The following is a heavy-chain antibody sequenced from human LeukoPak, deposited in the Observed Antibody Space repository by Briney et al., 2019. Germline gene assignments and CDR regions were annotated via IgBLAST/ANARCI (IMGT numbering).Heavy chain of an antibody. V-gene: IGHV3-21*01. CDR1: GLTFSSYS. D-gene: IGHD6-13*01. CDR2: ISSSSSYI. Sequence: GGSLRLSCAASGLTFSSYSMNWVRQAPGKGLEWVSSISSSSSYIYYADSVKGRFTISRDSAKNSLYLQMNSLRAEDTAVYYCARGVIAAAAYYYGMDVWGKGTTVTVSS. J-gene: IGHJ6*04. CDR3: ARGVIAAAAYYYGMDV.